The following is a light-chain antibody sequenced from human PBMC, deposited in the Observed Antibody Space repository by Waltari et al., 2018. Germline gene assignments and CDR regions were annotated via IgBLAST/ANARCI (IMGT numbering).Light chain of an antibody. V-gene: IGKV3-20*01. J-gene: IGKJ1*01. Sequence: EIVLTQSPDTLSLSPGARATLSCRASQSVSSIHLPWYQQKPGQAPRLLIYGASSRATGIPDRFSGSGSGTDFTLTISRLEPEDFAVYYCQQYGSSPQTFGQGTKVEIK. CDR1: QSVSSIH. CDR2: GAS. CDR3: QQYGSSPQT.